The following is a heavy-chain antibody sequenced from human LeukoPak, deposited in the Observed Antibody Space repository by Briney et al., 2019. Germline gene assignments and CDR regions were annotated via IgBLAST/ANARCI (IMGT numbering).Heavy chain of an antibody. Sequence: SETLSLTCTVSGGSFSSSSYYWGWIRQPPGKGLEWIGSIYYSGSTYYNPSLKSRVTISVDTSKNQFSLKLSSVTAADTAVYYCARPLGYDFKIDAFDIWGQGTMVTVSS. CDR3: ARPLGYDFKIDAFDI. J-gene: IGHJ3*02. CDR2: IYYSGST. CDR1: GGSFSSSSYY. V-gene: IGHV4-39*01. D-gene: IGHD3/OR15-3a*01.